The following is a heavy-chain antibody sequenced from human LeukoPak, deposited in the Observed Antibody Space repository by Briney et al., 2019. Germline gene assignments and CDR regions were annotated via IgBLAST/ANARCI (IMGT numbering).Heavy chain of an antibody. V-gene: IGHV4-39*02. D-gene: IGHD2-15*01. J-gene: IGHJ5*02. CDR3: ARLSCSDAVCPTLPYNHFDP. CDR1: SGSISNRGFF. Sequence: PPETLSLTSTVPSGSISNRGFFWGWIRQAPGKGPEWIGSVYYSGATYYSSSLKSRVTISVDTSKNRLSLKLSSVTAADSAVYYCARLSCSDAVCPTLPYNHFDPWGQGTLVTVSS. CDR2: VYYSGAT.